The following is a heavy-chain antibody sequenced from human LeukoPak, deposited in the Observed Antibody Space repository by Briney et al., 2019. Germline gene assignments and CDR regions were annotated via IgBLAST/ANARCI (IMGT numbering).Heavy chain of an antibody. CDR1: GFTFSSYV. D-gene: IGHD5-12*01. Sequence: GGSLRLSCAASGFTFSSYVMSWVRQAPGEGVEWVSPIYGSGGSTYYADSVKGRFTISRDNSKNTLYLQMNSLRAEDTAVYYCAKDKSGYSGYDRGYFDYWGQGTLVTVSS. CDR3: AKDKSGYSGYDRGYFDY. V-gene: IGHV3-23*01. J-gene: IGHJ4*02. CDR2: IYGSGGST.